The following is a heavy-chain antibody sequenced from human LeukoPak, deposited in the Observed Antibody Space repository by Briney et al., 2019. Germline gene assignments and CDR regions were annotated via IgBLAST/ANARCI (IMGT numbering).Heavy chain of an antibody. J-gene: IGHJ4*02. D-gene: IGHD6-19*01. V-gene: IGHV3-53*01. Sequence: GGSLRLSCAASGFTVSSNYMSWVRQAPGKGLEWVSVIYSGGSTYYADSVKGRFTISRDNSKNTLYLQMNSLRAEDMAVYYCTRERESSGWYPYYFDYWGQGTLVTVSS. CDR1: GFTVSSNY. CDR2: IYSGGST. CDR3: TRERESSGWYPYYFDY.